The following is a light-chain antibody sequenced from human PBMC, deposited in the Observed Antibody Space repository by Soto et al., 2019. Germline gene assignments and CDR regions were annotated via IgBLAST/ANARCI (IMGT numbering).Light chain of an antibody. CDR3: TSYTSRGPYV. Sequence: QSALTQPASVSGSPGQSITISCTGTSSDVGGYKYVSWYQQHPGKAPKLIIYEVSNRPSGVSHRFSGSKSGNTASLTISGLQADDEADYYCTSYTSRGPYVFGTGTKVTVL. CDR1: SSDVGGYKY. V-gene: IGLV2-14*01. CDR2: EVS. J-gene: IGLJ1*01.